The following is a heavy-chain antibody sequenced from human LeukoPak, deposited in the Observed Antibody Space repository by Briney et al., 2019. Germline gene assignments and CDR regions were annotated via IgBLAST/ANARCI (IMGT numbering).Heavy chain of an antibody. CDR2: INSDGSST. Sequence: PGGSLRLSCAASGSTFSSYWMHWVRQAPGKGLVWVSRINSDGSSTSYADSVKGRFTISRDNAKNTLYLQMNSLRVEDTAVYYCARGRQGGFFDYWGQGVLVTVSS. V-gene: IGHV3-74*01. D-gene: IGHD3-16*01. CDR3: ARGRQGGFFDY. CDR1: GSTFSSYW. J-gene: IGHJ4*02.